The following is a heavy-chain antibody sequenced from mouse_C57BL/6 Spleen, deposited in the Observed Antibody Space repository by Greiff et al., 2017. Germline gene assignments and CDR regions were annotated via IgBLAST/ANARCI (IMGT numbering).Heavy chain of an antibody. J-gene: IGHJ2*01. Sequence: VPLQQSGAELVRPGTSVKVSCKASGYAFTSYLIEWVKQRPGQGLEWIGVLNPGSGGTNYNEKFKGKATLTADKSSSTAYMQLSSLTSEDSAVXFCSRDWEYYFDYWGQGTTLTVSS. CDR1: GYAFTSYL. V-gene: IGHV1-54*01. D-gene: IGHD4-1*01. CDR3: SRDWEYYFDY. CDR2: LNPGSGGT.